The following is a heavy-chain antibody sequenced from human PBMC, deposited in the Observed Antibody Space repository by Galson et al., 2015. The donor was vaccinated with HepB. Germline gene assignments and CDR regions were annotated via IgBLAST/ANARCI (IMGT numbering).Heavy chain of an antibody. CDR1: GFTFSSYA. Sequence: SLRLSCAASGFTFSSYAMSWVRQAPGKGLEWVSAISGSGGSAYYADSVKGRFTISRDNSKNTLYLQMNSLRAEDTAVYYCAKVGIVVVPAAISFGYWGQGTLVTVSS. J-gene: IGHJ4*02. CDR2: ISGSGGSA. CDR3: AKVGIVVVPAAISFGY. D-gene: IGHD2-2*01. V-gene: IGHV3-23*01.